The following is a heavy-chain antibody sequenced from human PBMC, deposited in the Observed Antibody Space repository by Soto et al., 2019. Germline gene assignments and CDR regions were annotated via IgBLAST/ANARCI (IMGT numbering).Heavy chain of an antibody. Sequence: QVQLVQSGAEVKKPGSSVKVSCKASGGTFSSYAISWVRQAPGQELEWMGGIIPISDTTNYAQKFQGRVTITPDESTSTAYMELSSLRSEDTAVYYCARSQGSSTSLEIYYYYYYGMDVWGQGTTVTVSS. V-gene: IGHV1-69*01. D-gene: IGHD2-2*01. CDR3: ARSQGSSTSLEIYYYYYYGMDV. CDR2: IIPISDTT. J-gene: IGHJ6*02. CDR1: GGTFSSYA.